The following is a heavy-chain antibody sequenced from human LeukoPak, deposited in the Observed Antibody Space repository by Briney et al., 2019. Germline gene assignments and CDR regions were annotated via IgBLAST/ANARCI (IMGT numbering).Heavy chain of an antibody. V-gene: IGHV3-21*01. CDR2: ICSSSSYI. CDR1: GFPFRSYS. D-gene: IGHD5-18*01. CDR3: ARYRAERTATPNDAFDI. Sequence: GGSLRLSCAASGFPFRSYSMNWGPQAPGEGVEGVSSICSSSSYIYYADSVKGRFTISRDNAKNSLYLQMNSLRAEDTAVYYCARYRAERTATPNDAFDIWGQGTMVTVSS. J-gene: IGHJ3*02.